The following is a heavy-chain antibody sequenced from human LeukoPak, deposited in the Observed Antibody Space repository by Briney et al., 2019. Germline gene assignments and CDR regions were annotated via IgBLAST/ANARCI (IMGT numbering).Heavy chain of an antibody. D-gene: IGHD5-12*01. Sequence: ASVKVSCKASGYTFTSSGISWVRQAPGQGLEWMGWINAYNGDTNYAQKLQGRVTMTTDTSTSTAYMELRSLRSDDTAVYYCARGSVDIVATIISYWYFDLWGRGTLVTVSS. CDR2: INAYNGDT. V-gene: IGHV1-18*01. CDR1: GYTFTSSG. J-gene: IGHJ2*01. CDR3: ARGSVDIVATIISYWYFDL.